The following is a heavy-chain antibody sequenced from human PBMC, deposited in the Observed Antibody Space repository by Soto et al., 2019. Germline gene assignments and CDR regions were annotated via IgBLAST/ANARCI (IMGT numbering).Heavy chain of an antibody. Sequence: GGSLRLSCAASGLTLSGYWMNWVRQAPGRGLEWVANIKYDGSEKYYVDSVKGRFTISRDNAKNSLYLQTNSLTVEDTAVYFCATSNCPLYWGQGTLVTVSS. CDR1: GLTLSGYW. CDR2: IKYDGSEK. D-gene: IGHD2-15*01. V-gene: IGHV3-7*05. J-gene: IGHJ4*02. CDR3: ATSNCPLY.